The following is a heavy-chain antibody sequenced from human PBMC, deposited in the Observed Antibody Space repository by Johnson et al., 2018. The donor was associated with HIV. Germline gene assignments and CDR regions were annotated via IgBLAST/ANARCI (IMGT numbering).Heavy chain of an antibody. CDR1: GFTFINAW. CDR2: IKPSGSEK. CDR3: ARDKAMIVVVHDAFDI. Sequence: VPLVESKARFLTTGASRNLTCSSSGFTFINAWMIWFRQAPGKVLEWVANIKPSGSEKYYVDSVKGRFTISRDNAKNSLYLQMNSLRAEDTAVYYCARDKAMIVVVHDAFDIWGQGTMVTVSS. D-gene: IGHD3-22*01. V-gene: IGHV3-7*01. J-gene: IGHJ3*02.